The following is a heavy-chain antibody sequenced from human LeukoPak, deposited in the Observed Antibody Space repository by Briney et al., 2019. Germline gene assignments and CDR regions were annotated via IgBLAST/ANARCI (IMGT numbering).Heavy chain of an antibody. CDR1: GFTFSSYA. J-gene: IGHJ6*02. Sequence: GGSLRLSCAASGFTFSSYAMHWVRQAPGKGLEWVAVISYDGSNKYYADSVKGRFTISRDNSKNTLYLQMNSLRAEDTAVYYCVRTSVRLEYYGMDVWGQGTTVTVSS. D-gene: IGHD6-19*01. CDR3: VRTSVRLEYYGMDV. V-gene: IGHV3-30*04. CDR2: ISYDGSNK.